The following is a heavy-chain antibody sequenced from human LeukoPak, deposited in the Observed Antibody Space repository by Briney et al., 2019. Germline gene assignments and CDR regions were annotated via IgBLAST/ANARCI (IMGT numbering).Heavy chain of an antibody. CDR1: EYTFSTYT. Sequence: GGTQRLSRAAPEYTFSTYTMNWVRQAPGKGLEWVSCINRSSGTIYYADSVKGRFTISRDNAENSLYLQMNSMRAEDTAIYYCARSEVGKAFDYWGQGTLVTVSS. CDR3: ARSEVGKAFDY. CDR2: INRSSGTI. D-gene: IGHD7-27*01. J-gene: IGHJ4*02. V-gene: IGHV3-21*01.